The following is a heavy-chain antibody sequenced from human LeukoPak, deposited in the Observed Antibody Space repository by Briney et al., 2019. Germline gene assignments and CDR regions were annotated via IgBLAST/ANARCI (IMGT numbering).Heavy chain of an antibody. CDR1: GFTFSSYA. CDR3: ARALAYCGGDCYPAVMDV. D-gene: IGHD2-21*02. V-gene: IGHV3-30*04. Sequence: PGRSLRLSCAASGFTFSSYAMHWVRQASGKGLEWVAVISYDGSNKYYADSVKGRFTISRDNSKNTLYLQMNSLRAEDTAVYYCARALAYCGGDCYPAVMDVWGQGTTVTVSS. CDR2: ISYDGSNK. J-gene: IGHJ6*02.